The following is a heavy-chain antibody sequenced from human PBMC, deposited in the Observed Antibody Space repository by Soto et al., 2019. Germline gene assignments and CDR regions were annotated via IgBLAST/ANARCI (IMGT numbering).Heavy chain of an antibody. CDR3: AGIYYFLPGSHRIDY. CDR1: GGSISSSSYS. D-gene: IGHD3-10*02. Sequence: KPSETLSLTCTVSGGSISSSSYSWGWIRQPPGKGLEWIGSIYESGSTYYNPSLKSRVTISVDTSKNHFYLKLTSVTAADTAIYYCAGIYYFLPGSHRIDYWGQGTLVTVSS. CDR2: IYESGST. J-gene: IGHJ4*02. V-gene: IGHV4-39*01.